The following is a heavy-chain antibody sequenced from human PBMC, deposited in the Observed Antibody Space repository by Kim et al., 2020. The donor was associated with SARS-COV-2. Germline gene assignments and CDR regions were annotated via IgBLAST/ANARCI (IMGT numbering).Heavy chain of an antibody. Sequence: ASVKVSCKASGYTFTSYGISWVRQAPGQGLEWMGWISAYNGNTNYAQKLQGRVTMTTDTSTSTAYMELRSLRSDDTAVYYCARVQIISYAGATHPGNLYYWGQGTLVTVSS. CDR1: GYTFTSYG. CDR3: ARVQIISYAGATHPGNLYY. J-gene: IGHJ4*02. V-gene: IGHV1-18*01. D-gene: IGHD1-26*01. CDR2: ISAYNGNT.